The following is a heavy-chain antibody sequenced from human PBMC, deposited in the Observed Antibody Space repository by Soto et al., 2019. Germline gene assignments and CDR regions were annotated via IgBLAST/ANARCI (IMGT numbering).Heavy chain of an antibody. J-gene: IGHJ5*02. CDR3: ARDRWEYSSSSFWLDP. D-gene: IGHD6-6*01. CDR2: IYYSGST. CDR1: GGSISSFY. Sequence: PSETLSLTCTVSGGSISSFYWSWIRQPPGKGLEWIGYIYYSGSTNYNPSLKSRVTISVDTSKNQFSLKLSSVTAADTAVYYCARDRWEYSSSSFWLDPWGQGTLVTVSS. V-gene: IGHV4-59*01.